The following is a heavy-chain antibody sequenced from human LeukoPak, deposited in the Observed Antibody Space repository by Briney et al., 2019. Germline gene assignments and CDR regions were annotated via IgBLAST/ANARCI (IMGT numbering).Heavy chain of an antibody. CDR2: IYSGGST. J-gene: IGHJ4*02. CDR3: AREGLLRRYFDY. Sequence: SGGSLRLSCAASGFTVRSNYMNLVRQAPGKGLEWVLGIYSGGSTYYAHSVKGRFTISRDNSKNKLYLPMNTLRARDTPVYYCAREGLLRRYFDYWGKGTMVTVSS. V-gene: IGHV3-66*01. D-gene: IGHD3-22*01. CDR1: GFTVRSNY.